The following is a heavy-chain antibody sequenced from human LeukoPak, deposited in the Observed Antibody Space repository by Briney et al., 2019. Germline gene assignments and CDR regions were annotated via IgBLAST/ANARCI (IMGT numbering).Heavy chain of an antibody. CDR1: GFTFSSYA. V-gene: IGHV3-23*01. D-gene: IGHD3-10*01. Sequence: GGSLRPSCAASGFTFSSYAMSWVRQAPGKGLEWVSAISASGASTYYTDSVKGRFTISRDNSKNTLYLQMTSLRAEDTAVYYCARVRELAIYYYMDVWGKGTTVTVSS. CDR3: ARVRELAIYYYMDV. CDR2: ISASGAST. J-gene: IGHJ6*03.